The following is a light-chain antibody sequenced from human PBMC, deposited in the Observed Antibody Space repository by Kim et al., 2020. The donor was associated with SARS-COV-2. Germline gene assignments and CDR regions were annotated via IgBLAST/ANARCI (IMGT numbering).Light chain of an antibody. V-gene: IGKV1-5*03. CDR1: QTISGC. J-gene: IGKJ5*01. CDR3: QQSYSRPT. CDR2: RAS. Sequence: FASVGARVTIPCRASQTISGCLAWFQQKPGKAPNLLIYRASSLESGVPSRFSGSGSGTEYTLTITSLHPDDFATYYCQQSYSRPTFGQGTRLEIK.